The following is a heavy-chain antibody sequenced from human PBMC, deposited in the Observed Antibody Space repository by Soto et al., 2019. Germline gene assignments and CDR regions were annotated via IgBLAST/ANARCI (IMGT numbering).Heavy chain of an antibody. CDR1: GFSLSSSGVG. CDR2: IYWDDDK. J-gene: IGHJ4*02. Sequence: QITLKESGPTLVKPTQTLTLTCTFSGFSLSSSGVGVGWIRQPPGKALEWLALIYWDDDKRYSPSLKSRLTNHNDNSKNQVALTMTNMEPVDTAAYYRAHSTETAMALGYWGQGTLVPGFS. CDR3: AHSTETAMALGY. V-gene: IGHV2-5*02. D-gene: IGHD5-18*01.